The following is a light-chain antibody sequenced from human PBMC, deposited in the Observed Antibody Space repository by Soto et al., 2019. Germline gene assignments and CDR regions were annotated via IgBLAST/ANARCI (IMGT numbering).Light chain of an antibody. J-gene: IGLJ3*02. CDR3: QSYDNILSGPL. V-gene: IGLV1-40*01. CDR1: GSNVGASYD. Sequence: SVLTQPPSVSGAPGQTITMSCTGSGSNVGASYDVHWYQVLPGAGPRLLIYKNNNRPSGVPDRFSGSKSGTSASLAITVLRAEDEADYYCQSYDNILSGPLFGGGTKLTVL. CDR2: KNN.